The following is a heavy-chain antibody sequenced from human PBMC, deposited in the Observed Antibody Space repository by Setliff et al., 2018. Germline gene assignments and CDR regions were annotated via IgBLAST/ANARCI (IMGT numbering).Heavy chain of an antibody. J-gene: IGHJ6*03. CDR1: NGSVSSGNYF. CDR3: ARQPYSTTYYYYYYYMDV. D-gene: IGHD6-13*01. V-gene: IGHV4-39*01. CDR2: IFYTGST. Sequence: SETLSLTCTVSNGSVSSGNYFWGWIRQPPGKGLEWMGSIFYTGSTYYSPSLKSRVTMSIDTSKNQFSLNLNSVTAADTAVYYCARQPYSTTYYYYYYYMDVWGKGTTVTVSS.